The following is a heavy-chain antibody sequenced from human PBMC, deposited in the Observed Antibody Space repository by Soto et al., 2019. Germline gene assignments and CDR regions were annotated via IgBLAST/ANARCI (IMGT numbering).Heavy chain of an antibody. V-gene: IGHV4-59*01. D-gene: IGHD2-8*01. CDR1: GGSISSYY. J-gene: IGHJ6*02. CDR3: ARMLTAGYYYYYGMDV. Sequence: PSETLSLTCTVSGGSISSYYWSWIRQPPGKGLEWIGYIYYSGSTNYNPSLKSRVTISVDTSKNQFSLKPSSVTAADTAVYYCARMLTAGYYYYYGMDVWGQGTTVTVSS. CDR2: IYYSGST.